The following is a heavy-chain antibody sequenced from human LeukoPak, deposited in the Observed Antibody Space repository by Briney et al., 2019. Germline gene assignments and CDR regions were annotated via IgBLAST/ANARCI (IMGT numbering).Heavy chain of an antibody. CDR2: INHSGST. J-gene: IGHJ6*03. Sequence: PSETLSLTCAVYGGSFSGYYWSWIRQPPGKGLEWIGEINHSGSTNYNPSLKSRVTISVDTSKNQFSLKLSSVTAADTAVYYCARDAPMVRGVIARSYYMDVWGKGTTVTVSS. CDR3: ARDAPMVRGVIARSYYMDV. V-gene: IGHV4-34*01. CDR1: GGSFSGYY. D-gene: IGHD3-10*01.